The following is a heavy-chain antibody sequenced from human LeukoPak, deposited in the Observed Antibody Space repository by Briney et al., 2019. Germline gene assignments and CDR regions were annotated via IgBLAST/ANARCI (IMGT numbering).Heavy chain of an antibody. J-gene: IGHJ6*02. V-gene: IGHV1-8*01. CDR1: GYTFTSYD. D-gene: IGHD3-3*01. CDR2: MNPNSGNT. CDR3: ARVVMEWLFTHYYYYGMDV. Sequence: GASVKVSCKASGYTFTSYDINWVRQATGQGLEWMGWMNPNSGNTGYAQKFQGRVTMTRNTSISTAYMELSSLRSEDTAVYYCARVVMEWLFTHYYYYGMDVWGQGTTVTVS.